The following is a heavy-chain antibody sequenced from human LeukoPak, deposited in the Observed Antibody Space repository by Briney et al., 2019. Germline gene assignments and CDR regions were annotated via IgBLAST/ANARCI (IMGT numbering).Heavy chain of an antibody. CDR3: ARDGNVYYYYYYGMDV. CDR2: IYTSGST. Sequence: SETLSLTCTVSGGSISSYYWSWIRQPAGKGLEWIGRIYTSGSTNYNPSLKSRVTMSVDTSKNQFSLKLSSVIAADTAVYYCARDGNVYYYYYYGMDVWGQGTTVTVSS. J-gene: IGHJ6*02. CDR1: GGSISSYY. D-gene: IGHD1-1*01. V-gene: IGHV4-4*07.